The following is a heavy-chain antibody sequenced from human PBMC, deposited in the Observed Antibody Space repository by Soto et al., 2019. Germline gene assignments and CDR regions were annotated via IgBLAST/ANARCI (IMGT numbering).Heavy chain of an antibody. Sequence: PGASLKISYKGSGYTFTNYWIGWVRQMPGKGLEWMGIIYPGDSDTKCNPSFQGQVTISADKSITTTYLQWSRLKASDTAIYYCAASIFYYGMDVWGQGTTVTVS. CDR1: GYTFTNYW. CDR3: AASIFYYGMDV. CDR2: IYPGDSDT. J-gene: IGHJ6*02. V-gene: IGHV5-51*01.